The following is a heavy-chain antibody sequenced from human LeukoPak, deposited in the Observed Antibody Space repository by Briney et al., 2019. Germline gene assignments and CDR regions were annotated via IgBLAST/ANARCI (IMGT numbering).Heavy chain of an antibody. CDR2: IKQDGSEK. J-gene: IGHJ4*02. CDR3: ASSNDYGDYDFDY. D-gene: IGHD4-17*01. Sequence: GGSLRLSCAASGFTFSSYWMSWVRQAPGKGLEWVANIKQDGSEKYYVDSVKGRFTISRDNAKNSLYLQMNSLRAEDTAVYYCASSNDYGDYDFDYWGQGTLVTVSS. V-gene: IGHV3-7*01. CDR1: GFTFSSYW.